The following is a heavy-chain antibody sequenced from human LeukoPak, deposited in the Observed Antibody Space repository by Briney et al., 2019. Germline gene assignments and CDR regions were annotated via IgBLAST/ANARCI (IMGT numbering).Heavy chain of an antibody. CDR3: ERGHYRMAV. CDR2: IWYDGSNK. CDR1: GFTFSSYC. J-gene: IGHJ6*02. V-gene: IGHV3-33*01. Sequence: GGSLRLSCAASGFTFSSYCMHWVRQAPGKGLEWVAVIWYDGSNKYYADSVKGRFTISRDNSKNTLYLHMNSPRAEDTAVYYCERGHYRMAVWGHGTTVTVSS.